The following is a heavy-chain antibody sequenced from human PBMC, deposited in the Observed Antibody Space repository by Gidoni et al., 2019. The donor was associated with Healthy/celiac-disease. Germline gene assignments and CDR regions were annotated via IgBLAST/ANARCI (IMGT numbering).Heavy chain of an antibody. Sequence: EVQLVESGGGLVQHGRYLRLSCAASGFNLDAYAMHRVRPAPGKGLEWVSGISWNSGSIGYADSVNGRFTISRDNAKNSLYLQMNSLRAEDTALYYCAKGGYGDYGYYYYGMDVWGQGTTVTVAS. V-gene: IGHV3-9*01. CDR3: AKGGYGDYGYYYYGMDV. CDR1: GFNLDAYA. D-gene: IGHD4-17*01. J-gene: IGHJ6*02. CDR2: ISWNSGSI.